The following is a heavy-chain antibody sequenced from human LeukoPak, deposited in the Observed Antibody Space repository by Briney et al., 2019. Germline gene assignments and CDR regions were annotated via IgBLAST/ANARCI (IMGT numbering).Heavy chain of an antibody. CDR1: GYTFTSYG. V-gene: IGHV1-18*01. Sequence: GASVKVSCKASGYTFTSYGISWVRQATGQGLEWMGLISAYNGNTNYAQKLQGRVTMTTDTSTSTAYMELRSLRSDDTAVYYCARQMTYYYDSSGYPIDYWGQGTLVTVSS. J-gene: IGHJ4*02. D-gene: IGHD3-22*01. CDR2: ISAYNGNT. CDR3: ARQMTYYYDSSGYPIDY.